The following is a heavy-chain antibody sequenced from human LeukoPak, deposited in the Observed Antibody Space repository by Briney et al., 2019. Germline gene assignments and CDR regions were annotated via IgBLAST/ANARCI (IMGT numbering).Heavy chain of an antibody. D-gene: IGHD2-15*01. J-gene: IGHJ4*02. CDR3: ARDRLVVVAATAFDY. CDR2: ISSSSSYI. Sequence: GGSLRLSCAASGFTFSSYSMNWVRQAPGKGLEWVSSISSSSSYIYYADSVKGRFTISRDNAKISLYLQMNSLRAEDTAVYDCARDRLVVVAATAFDYWGQGTLVTVSS. V-gene: IGHV3-21*01. CDR1: GFTFSSYS.